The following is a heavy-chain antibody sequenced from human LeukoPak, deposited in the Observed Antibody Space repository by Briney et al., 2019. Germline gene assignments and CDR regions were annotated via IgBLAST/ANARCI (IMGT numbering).Heavy chain of an antibody. Sequence: ASVKVSCKASGYTFTGYYMHWVRQAPGQGLEWMGWINPNSGGTNYAQKFQGRVTMTRNTSISTAYMELSSLRSEDTAVYYCARGFRRDYRNFDFERYFDYWGQGTLVTVSS. V-gene: IGHV1-2*02. CDR1: GYTFTGYY. D-gene: IGHD3-9*01. J-gene: IGHJ4*02. CDR3: ARGFRRDYRNFDFERYFDY. CDR2: INPNSGGT.